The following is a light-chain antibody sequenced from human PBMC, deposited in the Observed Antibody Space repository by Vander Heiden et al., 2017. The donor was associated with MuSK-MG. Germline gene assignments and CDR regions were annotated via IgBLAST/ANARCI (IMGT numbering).Light chain of an antibody. CDR3: QSYDSSLSVYV. J-gene: IGLJ1*01. Sequence: QSVLTQPPSVSGAPGQSVTISCTGSSSNIGEGYDVHWYQQLPGTAPKLLIYGNSNRPSVVPDRFSGSKSGTAASLAITGLQAEDEAEYYCQSYDSSLSVYVFGTGTKVTVL. CDR1: SSNIGEGYD. V-gene: IGLV1-40*01. CDR2: GNS.